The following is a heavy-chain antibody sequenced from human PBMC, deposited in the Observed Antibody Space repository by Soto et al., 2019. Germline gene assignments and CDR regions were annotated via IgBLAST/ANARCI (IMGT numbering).Heavy chain of an antibody. D-gene: IGHD3-16*01. J-gene: IGHJ5*02. Sequence: QVQLVQSGAEVKKPGSSVKVSCKASGGTFSTSTISWVRQAPGQGLEWMGRIIPLLNTANYAQKFQGRVTITADKSTSTAYMELTSLRSEDTAVYFCARDGGVSADFWLDPWGQGTLVTVTS. V-gene: IGHV1-69*08. CDR1: GGTFSTST. CDR3: ARDGGVSADFWLDP. CDR2: IIPLLNTA.